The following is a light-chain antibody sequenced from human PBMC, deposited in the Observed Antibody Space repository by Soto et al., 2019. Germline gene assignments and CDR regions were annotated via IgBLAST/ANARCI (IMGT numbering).Light chain of an antibody. CDR2: AAS. V-gene: IGKV1-39*01. CDR1: QSMSSY. Sequence: DIQMTRSPSSLSASVGDRVTITCRASQSMSSYLNWYQQKPGKAPKLLIYAASSLQSGVPSRFSGSGSGTDFTLTISSLQPEDFATYYCQQSYSTLLLTFGGGTKVEIK. CDR3: QQSYSTLLLT. J-gene: IGKJ4*01.